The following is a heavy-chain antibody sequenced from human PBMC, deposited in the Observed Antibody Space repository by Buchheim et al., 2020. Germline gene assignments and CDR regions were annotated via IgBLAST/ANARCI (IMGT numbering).Heavy chain of an antibody. CDR2: IIPILGIA. J-gene: IGHJ4*02. Sequence: QVQLVQSGAEVKKPGSSVKVSCKASGGTFSSYTISWVRQAPGQGLEWMGRIIPILGIANYAQKFQGRVTITADKSTRTAYMELSSMGSEETAVYYYARTPGIVGANFDYWGQGTL. CDR1: GGTFSSYT. D-gene: IGHD1-26*01. CDR3: ARTPGIVGANFDY. V-gene: IGHV1-69*02.